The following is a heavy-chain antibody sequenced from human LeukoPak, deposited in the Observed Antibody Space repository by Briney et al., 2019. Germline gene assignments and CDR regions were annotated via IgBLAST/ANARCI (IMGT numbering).Heavy chain of an antibody. D-gene: IGHD3-10*01. CDR1: GFTFSSYW. J-gene: IGHJ4*02. CDR3: ARSFRSSGSENFDY. CDR2: INSDGSST. V-gene: IGHV3-74*01. Sequence: GGSLRLSCAASGFTFSSYWMHWVRQASGKGLVWVSRINSDGSSTSYADSVKGRFTISRDNAKNTLYLQMNSLRAEDTAVYYCARSFRSSGSENFDYWGQGTLVTVSS.